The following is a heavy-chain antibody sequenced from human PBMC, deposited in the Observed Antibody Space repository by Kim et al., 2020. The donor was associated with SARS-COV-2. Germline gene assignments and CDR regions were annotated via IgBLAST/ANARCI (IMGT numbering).Heavy chain of an antibody. V-gene: IGHV3-74*03. CDR3: ACDTHHNQPAY. Sequence: GGSLRLSCAGTGFTFAYYWMHWVRQTPGKGLVWVSRINTDATVTTSAYSAAGRFTFSRYNAKYTLYLQLHSLSVEVAAFYFCACDTHHNQPAYSGRGTLV. CDR1: GFTFAYYW. J-gene: IGHJ1*01. CDR2: INTDATVT. D-gene: IGHD2-21*01.